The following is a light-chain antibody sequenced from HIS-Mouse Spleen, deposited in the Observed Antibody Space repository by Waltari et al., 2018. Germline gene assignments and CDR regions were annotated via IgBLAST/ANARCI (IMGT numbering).Light chain of an antibody. V-gene: IGLV1-47*01. J-gene: IGLJ3*02. CDR1: SSHIGSNY. Sequence: QSVLTQPPSASGTPGQRVTISCSGSSSHIGSNYVYWYQQLPGTAPKRLIYRNNQRPSGVPDRFSGSKSGTSASLAISGLRSEDEADYYCAAWDDSLSGWVFGGGTKLTVL. CDR3: AAWDDSLSGWV. CDR2: RNN.